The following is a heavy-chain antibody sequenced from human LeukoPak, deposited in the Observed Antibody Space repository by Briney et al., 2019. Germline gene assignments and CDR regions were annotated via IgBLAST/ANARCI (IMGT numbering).Heavy chain of an antibody. V-gene: IGHV3-73*01. CDR1: GFTFSGSA. D-gene: IGHD2-2*01. J-gene: IGHJ4*02. Sequence: PGGSLRLSCAASGFTFSGSAMHWVRQASGKGLEWVGRIRRKANSYATAYAASVKGRFTISRDDSKNTAYLQMNSLKAEDTAVYYCTCSSSSPTEYWGQGTLVTVSS. CDR3: TCSSSSPTEY. CDR2: IRRKANSYAT.